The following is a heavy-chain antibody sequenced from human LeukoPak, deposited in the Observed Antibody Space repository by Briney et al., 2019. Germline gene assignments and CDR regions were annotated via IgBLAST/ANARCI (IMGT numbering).Heavy chain of an antibody. CDR1: GGSISSGGYY. J-gene: IGHJ3*02. V-gene: IGHV4-31*03. CDR2: IYYSGST. CDR3: ARGIPEHGTGAFAI. D-gene: IGHD6-13*01. Sequence: SQTLSLTCTVSGGSISSGGYYWSWIRQHPGKGLEWIGYIYYSGSTNYNTALQSRVTISAETSKNQVSLKLTSVTPADAAVYYCARGIPEHGTGAFAIWGQGTMVTVSS.